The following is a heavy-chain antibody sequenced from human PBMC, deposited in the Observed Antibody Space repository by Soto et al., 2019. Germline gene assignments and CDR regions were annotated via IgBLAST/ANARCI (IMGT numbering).Heavy chain of an antibody. V-gene: IGHV3-23*01. D-gene: IGHD6-19*01. J-gene: IGHJ4*02. CDR3: AKDHGAGIAYSSGWYYFDY. Sequence: GGSLRLSCAASGFTFSSYAMSWVRQAPGKGLEWVSAISGSGGSTYYADSVKGRFTISRDNSKNTLYLQMNSLRAEDTAVYYCAKDHGAGIAYSSGWYYFDYWGQGTLVTVSS. CDR2: ISGSGGST. CDR1: GFTFSSYA.